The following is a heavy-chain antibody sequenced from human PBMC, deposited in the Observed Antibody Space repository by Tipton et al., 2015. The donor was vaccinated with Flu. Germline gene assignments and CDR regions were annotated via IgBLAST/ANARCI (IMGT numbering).Heavy chain of an antibody. Sequence: TLSLTCTVSGGSISSGSYYWSWIRQPAGKGLEWIGRIYTSGSTNYNPSLKSRVAISVDTSKNQFSLKLSSVTAADTAVYYCARAPSRYYYDSSGMDVWGQGTTVTVSS. J-gene: IGHJ6*02. D-gene: IGHD3-22*01. V-gene: IGHV4-61*02. CDR1: GGSISSGSYY. CDR2: IYTSGST. CDR3: ARAPSRYYYDSSGMDV.